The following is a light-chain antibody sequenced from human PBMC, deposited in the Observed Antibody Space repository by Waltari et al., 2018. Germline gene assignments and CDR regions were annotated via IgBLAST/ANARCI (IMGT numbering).Light chain of an antibody. Sequence: QSVLTQPPSASGTPGQRVTISCSGSRCNGGSNTGNGYQQLSGMAPKLLIYSNTQRPSGVPDRFSGSKSGTSASLAISGLQSEDEADYYCAAWDDSLNGVVFGGGTKLTVL. CDR1: RCNGGSNT. J-gene: IGLJ2*01. CDR2: SNT. V-gene: IGLV1-44*01. CDR3: AAWDDSLNGVV.